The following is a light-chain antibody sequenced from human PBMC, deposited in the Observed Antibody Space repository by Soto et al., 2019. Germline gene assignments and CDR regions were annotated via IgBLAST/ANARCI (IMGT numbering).Light chain of an antibody. Sequence: EIVLTQSPATLSLSPGERATLSCRASQSVSSYLAWYQQKPGQAPRLLIYDASNRATGIPARFSGSVSGTDFTLTISRLEPEDFAVYYCQQYGSSPPYTFGQGTKLEIK. V-gene: IGKV3-11*01. CDR2: DAS. CDR3: QQYGSSPPYT. J-gene: IGKJ2*01. CDR1: QSVSSY.